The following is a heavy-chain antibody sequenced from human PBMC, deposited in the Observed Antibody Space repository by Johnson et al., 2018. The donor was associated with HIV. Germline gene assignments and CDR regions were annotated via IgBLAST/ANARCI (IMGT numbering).Heavy chain of an antibody. D-gene: IGHD3-22*01. CDR3: ARDSKARFPTITMIDAFDI. Sequence: MQLVESGGNLVQPGGSLRLSCAASGFTVSNTFMDWVRQAPGKGLEWVSVIYSGGSTYYADSVKGRFTISRDNSKNTLYLQMNSLRAEDTAVYYCARDSKARFPTITMIDAFDIWGQGTMVTVSS. J-gene: IGHJ3*02. V-gene: IGHV3-66*02. CDR2: IYSGGST. CDR1: GFTVSNTF.